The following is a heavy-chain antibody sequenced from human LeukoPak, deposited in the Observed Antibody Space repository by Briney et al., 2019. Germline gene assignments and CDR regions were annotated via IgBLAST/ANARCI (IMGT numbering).Heavy chain of an antibody. CDR1: GGSISSYH. V-gene: IGHV4-59*01. Sequence: SETLSLTCTVSGGSISSYHWSWIRQPPGKGLEWIGDIYYSGSTNYNPSLKSRVTISVDTSENQFSLKLSSVTAADTAVYYCARMVSYYDSSGYRSAVANYWGQGTLVTVSS. D-gene: IGHD3-22*01. CDR3: ARMVSYYDSSGYRSAVANY. J-gene: IGHJ4*02. CDR2: IYYSGST.